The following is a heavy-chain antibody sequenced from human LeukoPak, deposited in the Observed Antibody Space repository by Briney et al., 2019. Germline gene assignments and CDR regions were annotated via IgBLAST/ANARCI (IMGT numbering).Heavy chain of an antibody. CDR1: GGSFSGYY. D-gene: IGHD4-17*01. CDR2: INHSGST. CDR3: ARHERTVTTLDY. Sequence: SETLSLTCAVYGGSFSGYYWSWIRQPPGKGLEWIGEINHSGSTNYNPSLKSRVTISVDKSKNRFSLKLSSVTAADTAVYYCARHERTVTTLDYWGQGTLVTVSS. J-gene: IGHJ4*02. V-gene: IGHV4-34*01.